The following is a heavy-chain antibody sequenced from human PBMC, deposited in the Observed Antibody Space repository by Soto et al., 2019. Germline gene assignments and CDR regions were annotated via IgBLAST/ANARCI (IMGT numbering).Heavy chain of an antibody. CDR1: GYTFINLD. CDR2: MNPNTGVT. V-gene: IGHV1-8*02. J-gene: IGHJ4*02. Sequence: PSVKVSCKASGYTFINLDINWVRQTTGQGLEWMGWMNPNTGVTGYAQKFQGRVTMTRDTSTSTAYMELSGLTSEDTAVYYCARGVEAGVDYWGQGSLVTVSS. CDR3: ARGVEAGVDY. D-gene: IGHD6-13*01.